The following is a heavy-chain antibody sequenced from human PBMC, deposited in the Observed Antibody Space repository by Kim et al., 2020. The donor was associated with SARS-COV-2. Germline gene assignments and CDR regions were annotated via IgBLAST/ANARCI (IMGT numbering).Heavy chain of an antibody. V-gene: IGHV2-5*01. Sequence: RYSPSLKSRLTITKDTSKKQVVLTMTNIDPVDTATYYCAHSIAVAVPFDYWGQGTLVTVSS. J-gene: IGHJ4*02. D-gene: IGHD6-19*01. CDR3: AHSIAVAVPFDY.